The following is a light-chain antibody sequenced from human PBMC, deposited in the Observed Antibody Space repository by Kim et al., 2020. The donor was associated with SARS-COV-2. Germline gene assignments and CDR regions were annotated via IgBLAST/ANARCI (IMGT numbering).Light chain of an antibody. CDR1: SSNIGNNY. CDR3: GTWDSSLYV. V-gene: IGLV1-51*01. CDR2: DNN. Sequence: ASGQKVTISCSGSSSNIGNNYVSWYQQLPGTAPKLLIYDNNKRPSGIPDRFSGSKSGTSATLGITGLQTGDEADYYCGTWDSSLYVFGTGTKVTVL. J-gene: IGLJ1*01.